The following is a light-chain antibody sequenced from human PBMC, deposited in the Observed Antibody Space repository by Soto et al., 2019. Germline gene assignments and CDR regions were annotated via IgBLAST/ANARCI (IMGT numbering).Light chain of an antibody. J-gene: IGLJ2*01. V-gene: IGLV2-8*01. CDR1: SSDVGGYNY. CDR3: SSYADSNNLL. CDR2: EVS. Sequence: QSVLTQPPSASGSPGQSVTISCTGTSSDVGGYNYVSWYQQHPGKAPKLMIYEVSKRPSGVPDRFSGSKSGDTASLTVSGLQADDEADYYCSSYADSNNLLFGGGTKVTVL.